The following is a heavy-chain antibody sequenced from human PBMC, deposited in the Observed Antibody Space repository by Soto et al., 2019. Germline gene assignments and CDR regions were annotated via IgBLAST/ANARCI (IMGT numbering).Heavy chain of an antibody. CDR2: IYYSGST. V-gene: IGHV4-31*03. CDR1: GGSISSGGYY. J-gene: IGHJ6*02. CDR3: ARSIAARPAGPNYYYYYGMDV. Sequence: SETLSLTCTVSGGSISSGGYYWSWIRQHPGKGLEWIGYIYYSGSTYYNPSLKSRVTISVDTSKNQFSLKLSSVTAADTAVYYCARSIAARPAGPNYYYYYGMDVWGQGTTVTVSS. D-gene: IGHD6-6*01.